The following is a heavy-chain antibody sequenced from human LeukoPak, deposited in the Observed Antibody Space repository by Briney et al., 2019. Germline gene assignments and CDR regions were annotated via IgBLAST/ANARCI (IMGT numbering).Heavy chain of an antibody. V-gene: IGHV1-18*01. J-gene: IGHJ4*02. CDR2: ISAYNGNT. CDR3: ASAYSFITMIVVVIPYFDY. D-gene: IGHD3-22*01. CDR1: GYTFTSYG. Sequence: ASVKVSCKASGYTFTSYGISWVRQAPGQGLEWMGWISAYNGNTNYAQKLQGRVTMTTDTSTSTAYMELRSLRSDDTAVYYCASAYSFITMIVVVIPYFDYWGQGTLVTVSS.